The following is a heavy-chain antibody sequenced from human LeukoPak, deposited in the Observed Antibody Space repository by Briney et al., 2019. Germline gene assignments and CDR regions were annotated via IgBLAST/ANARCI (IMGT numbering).Heavy chain of an antibody. D-gene: IGHD3-22*01. CDR1: GGSISSGDYY. J-gene: IGHJ4*02. V-gene: IGHV4-30-4*01. CDR3: ARATPDSSGYYQGYFDY. Sequence: SGTLSLTCTVSGGSISSGDYYWGWIRQPPGKGLEWIAYIYYSGSTYNNPSLKSRVTISVDTSKNQFSLKLSSVTAADTAVYYCARATPDSSGYYQGYFDYWGQGTLVTVSS. CDR2: IYYSGST.